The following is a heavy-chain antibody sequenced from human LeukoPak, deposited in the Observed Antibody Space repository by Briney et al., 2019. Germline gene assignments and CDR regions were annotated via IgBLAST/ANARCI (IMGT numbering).Heavy chain of an antibody. CDR2: IRYDGSNK. V-gene: IGHV3-30*02. CDR3: ARTIPRIAVGTRYFDY. D-gene: IGHD6-19*01. CDR1: GFTFSSYG. Sequence: GGSLRLSCAASGFTFSSYGMHWVRQAPGKGLEWVAFIRYDGSNKYYADSVKGRFTISRDNSKNTLYLQMNSLRSDDTAVYYCARTIPRIAVGTRYFDYWGQGTLVTVSS. J-gene: IGHJ4*02.